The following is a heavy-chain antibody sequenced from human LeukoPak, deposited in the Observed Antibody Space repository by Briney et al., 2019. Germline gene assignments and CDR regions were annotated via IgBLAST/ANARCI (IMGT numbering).Heavy chain of an antibody. J-gene: IGHJ4*02. V-gene: IGHV1-58*02. CDR2: IVVGSGNT. D-gene: IGHD4-23*01. Sequence: PVKVSCKAAGFTFTNSAMQWVRQARGQRLEWIGWIVVGSGNTKYAQKFQERFTITRDMSTSTAYMELSSLRSEDSAVYYCAAEGYGGNSDWGQGTLVTVSS. CDR3: AAEGYGGNSD. CDR1: GFTFTNSA.